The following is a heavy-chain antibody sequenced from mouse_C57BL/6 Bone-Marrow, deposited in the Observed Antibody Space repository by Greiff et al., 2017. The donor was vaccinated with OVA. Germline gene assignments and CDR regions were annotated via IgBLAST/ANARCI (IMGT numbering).Heavy chain of an antibody. V-gene: IGHV1-74*01. CDR1: GYPFTSYW. J-gene: IGHJ2*01. CDR2: IHPSDSDT. CDR3: AIIANCAVDY. D-gene: IGHD4-1*01. Sequence: QVQLQQPGAELGKPGAPVKESCKTSGYPFTSYWMHWVKQRPGQGLEWIGRIHPSDSDTKYNQKFKGKAKLTVDKSSSTAYMQLSSLTSEDSAVYYYAIIANCAVDYWGQGTTLTVSS.